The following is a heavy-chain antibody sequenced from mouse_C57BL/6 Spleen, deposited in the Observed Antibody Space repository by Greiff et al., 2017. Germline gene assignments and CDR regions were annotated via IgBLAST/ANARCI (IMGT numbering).Heavy chain of an antibody. CDR1: GYTFTSYW. CDR3: ARWGGAGTLDY. Sequence: VQLQQPGTELVKPGASVKLSCKASGYTFTSYWMHWVKQRPGQGLEWIGNINPSNGGTNSNEQFKSKATLTVDKSSSTAYMQLSSLTSEDSAVYYCARWGGAGTLDYWGQGTSVTVSS. D-gene: IGHD3-3*01. V-gene: IGHV1-53*01. J-gene: IGHJ4*01. CDR2: INPSNGGT.